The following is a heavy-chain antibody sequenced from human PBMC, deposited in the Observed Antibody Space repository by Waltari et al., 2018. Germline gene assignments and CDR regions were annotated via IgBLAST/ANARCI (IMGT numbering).Heavy chain of an antibody. V-gene: IGHV1-69*08. CDR2: ISPIFGTA. CDR3: ARVLGSSGWYLGYFQH. J-gene: IGHJ1*01. Sequence: QVQLVQSGAEVKKPGSSVKVSCKASGGTFSSYAISWVRQAPGQGLEWMGRISPIFGTANDAQKFQGGVTITADKSTSTAYMGLSSLRSEDTAVYYCARVLGSSGWYLGYFQHWGQGTLVTVSS. D-gene: IGHD6-19*01. CDR1: GGTFSSYA.